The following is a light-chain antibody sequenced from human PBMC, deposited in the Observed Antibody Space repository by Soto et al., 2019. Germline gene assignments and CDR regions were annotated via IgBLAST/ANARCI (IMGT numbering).Light chain of an antibody. CDR1: SSDIGGYNY. CDR2: DVD. Sequence: QSALTQPRSVSGSPGQSVAISCPGTSSDIGGYNYVSWYQQHPGKAPKVMIYDVDKRPSGVPDRFSGSKSGNTASLTISDLQAEDEADYYCCSNAGRPDVFGTGTKLTVL. V-gene: IGLV2-11*01. J-gene: IGLJ1*01. CDR3: CSNAGRPDV.